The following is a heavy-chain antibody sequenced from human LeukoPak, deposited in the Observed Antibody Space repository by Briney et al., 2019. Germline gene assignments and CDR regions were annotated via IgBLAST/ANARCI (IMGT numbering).Heavy chain of an antibody. Sequence: ASVKVSCKASGYTVSKSALNWVRQAPGQGLEWLGWINTNTGNPTYTQGVPGRFVFSLDTPVSTAYLEISSLKADDTAIYYCAREGQQVGHFDYWGQGTLVTVSS. CDR1: GYTVSKSA. J-gene: IGHJ4*02. CDR2: INTNTGNP. V-gene: IGHV7-4-1*02. D-gene: IGHD6-13*01. CDR3: AREGQQVGHFDY.